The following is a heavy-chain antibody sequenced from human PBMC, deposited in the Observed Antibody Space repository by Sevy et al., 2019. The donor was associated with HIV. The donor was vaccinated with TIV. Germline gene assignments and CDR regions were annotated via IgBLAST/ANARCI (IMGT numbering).Heavy chain of an antibody. Sequence: ASVKVSCKASGGTFSSYAISWVRQAPGQGLEWMGGIIPIFGTANYAQKFQGRVTITADKSTSTAYMELSSLRSEDTAVYYCATLGGYGYGSAYYYYYYMDVWGKGTTVTVSS. V-gene: IGHV1-69*06. CDR1: GGTFSSYA. J-gene: IGHJ6*03. CDR3: ATLGGYGYGSAYYYYYYMDV. CDR2: IIPIFGTA. D-gene: IGHD5-18*01.